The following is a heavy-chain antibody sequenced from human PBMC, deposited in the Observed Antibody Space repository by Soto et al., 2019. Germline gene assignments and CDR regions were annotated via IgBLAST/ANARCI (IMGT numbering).Heavy chain of an antibody. CDR1: GFSLSTSGVG. CDR3: AHRAYFDSGKQFDY. J-gene: IGHJ4*02. D-gene: IGHD3-10*01. Sequence: QITLKESGPTLVKPTQTLTLTCTFSGFSLSTSGVGVGWIRQPPGKALEWLAIIYWDDEKRYSPSLKTRLTVTKDTSKNQVVLTMTNVDPEDTATYCCAHRAYFDSGKQFDYWGQGTLVSVSS. CDR2: IYWDDEK. V-gene: IGHV2-5*02.